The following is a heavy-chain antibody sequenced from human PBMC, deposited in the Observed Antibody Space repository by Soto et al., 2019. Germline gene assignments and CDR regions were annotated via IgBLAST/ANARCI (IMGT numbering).Heavy chain of an antibody. J-gene: IGHJ6*02. CDR2: INGYNGNT. V-gene: IGHV1-18*01. CDR3: ARMGDGPYYYYGMDV. D-gene: IGHD3-16*01. CDR1: GYTFSRSG. Sequence: QVQLVQSGAEVKKPGASVKVSCKASGYTFSRSGISWVRQAPGQGLEWMGWINGYNGNTNYTQKMQGRITMTTDTPTSTAYRELRSLRSDDTAVYSCARMGDGPYYYYGMDVWGQGTTVIVSS.